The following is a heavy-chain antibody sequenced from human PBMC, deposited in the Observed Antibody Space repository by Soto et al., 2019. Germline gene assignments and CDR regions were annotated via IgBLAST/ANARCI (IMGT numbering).Heavy chain of an antibody. V-gene: IGHV3-30*18. D-gene: IGHD2-2*02. CDR2: ISYDEATK. CDR3: EKNGWLQYDSYYYFMDV. Sequence: QVQLVESGGGVVQPGRSLRLSCAASGFTFNDYGMHWVRQAPGKGLEWVARISYDEATKFYADSVKGRFTISRDNSQSSLYLKMNSLRVEDTAVYYCEKNGWLQYDSYYYFMDVWGKGTTVTVSS. CDR1: GFTFNDYG. J-gene: IGHJ6*03.